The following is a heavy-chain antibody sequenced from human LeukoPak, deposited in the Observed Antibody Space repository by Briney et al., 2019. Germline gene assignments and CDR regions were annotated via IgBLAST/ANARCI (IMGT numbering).Heavy chain of an antibody. CDR2: IYTSGST. D-gene: IGHD1-26*01. CDR3: ARGLVGATYFDY. Sequence: SETLSLTCTVSGGSISSYYWSWIRQPAGKGLEWIGRIYTSGSTNYNPSLKSRVTMSVDTSKNQFSLKLSSVAAADMAVYYCARGLVGATYFDYWGPGTLVTVSS. J-gene: IGHJ4*02. V-gene: IGHV4-4*07. CDR1: GGSISSYY.